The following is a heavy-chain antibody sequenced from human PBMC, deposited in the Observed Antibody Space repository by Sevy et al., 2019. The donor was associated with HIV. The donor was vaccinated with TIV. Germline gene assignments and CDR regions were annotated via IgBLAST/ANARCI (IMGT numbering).Heavy chain of an antibody. CDR2: ISNSGSAK. Sequence: GGSLRLSCTASGFPFGSYEMNWVRQAPGKGLEWVSYISNSGSAKYYSDSVRGRFTISRDNAKNSLYLQMNSLRAEDTAVYYCARDRKVVLVVYAIPFDAFDIWGQGTTVTVSS. J-gene: IGHJ3*02. CDR1: GFPFGSYE. D-gene: IGHD2-8*02. CDR3: ARDRKVVLVVYAIPFDAFDI. V-gene: IGHV3-48*03.